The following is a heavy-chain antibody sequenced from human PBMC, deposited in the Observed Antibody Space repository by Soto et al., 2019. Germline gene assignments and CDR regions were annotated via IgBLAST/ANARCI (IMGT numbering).Heavy chain of an antibody. CDR2: IMPIFRTA. J-gene: IGHJ6*02. V-gene: IGHV1-69*12. CDR1: GGTFSTAA. CDR3: ARDKDRPQLGGNYYYIMDV. D-gene: IGHD3-3*02. Sequence: QVQVVQSGAEVKKPGSSVKVSCKASGGTFSTAAISWVRQAPGQGLEWMGGIMPIFRTADYAQKFQGRVTITAAESTSTAYLELSSLRSEDTALYYCARDKDRPQLGGNYYYIMDVWGQGTTVTVSS.